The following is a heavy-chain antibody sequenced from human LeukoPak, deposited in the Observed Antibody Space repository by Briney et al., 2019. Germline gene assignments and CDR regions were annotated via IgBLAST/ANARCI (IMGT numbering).Heavy chain of an antibody. Sequence: PSETLSLTCTVSGGSISSNGYYWGWIRQPPGKGLEWIGSIYYTGSTFDNPSLRSRVTISVDKSRNQFSLKLSSVTAADTAVYYCARDRGPPWAFDIWGQGTMVTVSS. D-gene: IGHD5-24*01. V-gene: IGHV4-39*07. CDR3: ARDRGPPWAFDI. CDR1: GGSISSNGYY. CDR2: IYYTGST. J-gene: IGHJ3*02.